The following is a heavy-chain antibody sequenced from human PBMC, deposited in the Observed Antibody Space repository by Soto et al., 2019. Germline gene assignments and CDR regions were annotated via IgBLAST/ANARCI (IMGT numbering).Heavy chain of an antibody. CDR3: ARGLVGATGAFNYYYYGMDV. CDR1: GGSFSGYY. J-gene: IGHJ6*02. CDR2: INHSGST. V-gene: IGHV4-34*01. D-gene: IGHD1-26*01. Sequence: SETLSLTCAVYGGSFSGYYWSWIRQPPGKGLEWIGEINHSGSTNYNPSLKSRVTISVDTSKNQFSLKLSSVTAADTAVYYCARGLVGATGAFNYYYYGMDVWGQGTTVTVS.